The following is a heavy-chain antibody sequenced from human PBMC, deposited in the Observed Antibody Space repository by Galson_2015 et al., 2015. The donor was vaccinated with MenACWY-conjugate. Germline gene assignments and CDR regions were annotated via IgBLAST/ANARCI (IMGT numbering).Heavy chain of an antibody. Sequence: SLRLSCAASGFTFSSYWMSWVRQAPGKGLEWVANINDEGSSEKYYLDSVKVRFSISRDNAKNSLYLQMSSMRAEDTAVYFCARAAAAATNGNSFDIWGRGTMLTVSS. D-gene: IGHD2-15*01. CDR2: INDEGSSEK. CDR1: GFTFSSYW. J-gene: IGHJ3*02. V-gene: IGHV3-7*01. CDR3: ARAAAAATNGNSFDI.